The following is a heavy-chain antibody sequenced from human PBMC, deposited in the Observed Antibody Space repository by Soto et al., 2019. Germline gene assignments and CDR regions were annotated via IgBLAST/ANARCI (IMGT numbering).Heavy chain of an antibody. CDR1: GGSFSGYY. CDR3: ARGTDSSSYWFDP. J-gene: IGHJ5*02. V-gene: IGHV4-34*01. CDR2: INHSGST. D-gene: IGHD6-6*01. Sequence: LSLTCAVYGGSFSGYYWSWIRQPPGKGLEWIGEINHSGSTNYNPSLKSRVTISVDTSKNQFSLKLSSVTAADTAVYYCARGTDSSSYWFDPWGQGTLVTVSS.